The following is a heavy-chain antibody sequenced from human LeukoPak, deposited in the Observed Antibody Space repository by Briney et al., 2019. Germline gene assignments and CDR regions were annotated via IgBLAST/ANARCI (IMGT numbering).Heavy chain of an antibody. V-gene: IGHV3-11*04. CDR2: ISRGGSAI. CDR3: GTSSLYFDN. CDR1: GFTFSDSY. J-gene: IGHJ4*02. Sequence: PGGALRLSCAASGFTFSDSYMSWIRQAPGKGLEWLSFISRGGSAINYADSVKGRFTISRDNAKNSLYLQMNSLRAEDTAVYYCGTSSLYFDNWDRGPVVTVSS.